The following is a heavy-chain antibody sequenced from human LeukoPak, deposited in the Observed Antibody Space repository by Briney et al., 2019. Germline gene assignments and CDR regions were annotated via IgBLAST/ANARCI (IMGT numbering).Heavy chain of an antibody. CDR3: ARKVGSSSSRDAFDI. D-gene: IGHD6-6*01. CDR1: GFTFSNYW. Sequence: GGSLRLSCAASGFTFSNYWMTWVRQAPGKGLEWVANIKQDGSEKYYVDSVKGRFTISRDNAKNSLYLQMDSLRAEDTAVYYCARKVGSSSSRDAFDIWGQGTMVTVSS. J-gene: IGHJ3*02. V-gene: IGHV3-7*01. CDR2: IKQDGSEK.